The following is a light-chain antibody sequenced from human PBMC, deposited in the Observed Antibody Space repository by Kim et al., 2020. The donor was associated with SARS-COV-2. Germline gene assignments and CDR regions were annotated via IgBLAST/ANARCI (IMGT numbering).Light chain of an antibody. J-gene: IGLJ2*01. Sequence: GQSITISCTGTSREVGSYTLVSWYKKKPGKAPKLMIYEVSKRRSGVSNRFSGSKSGKTASLTISGLQAEDEADYYCCSYAGSSTYVFGGGTQLTVL. CDR1: SREVGSYTL. V-gene: IGLV2-23*02. CDR3: CSYAGSSTYV. CDR2: EVS.